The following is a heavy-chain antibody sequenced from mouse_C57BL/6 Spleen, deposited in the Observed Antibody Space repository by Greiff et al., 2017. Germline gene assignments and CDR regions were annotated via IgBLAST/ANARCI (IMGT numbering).Heavy chain of an antibody. V-gene: IGHV5-4*01. Sequence: EVKLVESGGGLVKPGGSLKLSCAASGFTFSSYAMSWVRQTPEKRLEWVATISDGGSYTYYPDNVKGRFTISRDNANNNPYLQMSNLKSEDTAMYYCARDDYEDAMDYWGQGTAVTVSS. CDR3: ARDDYEDAMDY. J-gene: IGHJ4*01. CDR1: GFTFSSYA. D-gene: IGHD2-4*01. CDR2: ISDGGSYT.